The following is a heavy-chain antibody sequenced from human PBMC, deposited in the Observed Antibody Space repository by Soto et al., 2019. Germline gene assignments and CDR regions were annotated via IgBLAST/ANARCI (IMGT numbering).Heavy chain of an antibody. Sequence: QVQLQQWGAGLLKPSETLSLTCAVYGGSFSGYSWSWIRQPPGKGLEWIGEINHSGSTNYNPSLKSRVTISVDTSKNQFSLQLSAVTAADTAVYYCARLVGATLGNWFDPWGQGTLVTVSS. CDR3: ARLVGATLGNWFDP. CDR1: GGSFSGYS. CDR2: INHSGST. D-gene: IGHD1-26*01. J-gene: IGHJ5*02. V-gene: IGHV4-34*01.